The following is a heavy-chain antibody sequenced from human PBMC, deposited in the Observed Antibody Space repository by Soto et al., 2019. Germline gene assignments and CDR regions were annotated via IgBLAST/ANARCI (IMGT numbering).Heavy chain of an antibody. D-gene: IGHD3-22*01. CDR2: ISSSGNTI. J-gene: IGHJ3*02. CDR3: ARAASGGYPFDI. CDR1: GFTFSSYS. Sequence: GGSLRLSCAASGFTFSSYSMNWVRQAPGKGLEWLSYISSSGNTIYYADSVRGRFTSSRDNDKNSVYLQINSLRAEDTAVHYCARAASGGYPFDIWGQGTMVTVSS. V-gene: IGHV3-48*01.